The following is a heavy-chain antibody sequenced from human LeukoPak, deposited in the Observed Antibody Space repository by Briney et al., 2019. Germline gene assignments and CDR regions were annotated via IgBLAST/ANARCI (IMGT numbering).Heavy chain of an antibody. CDR3: ATDPIGPGSFDS. CDR1: GYTLNELS. CDR2: FDPEDGET. V-gene: IGHV1-24*01. Sequence: ASVKVSCKVSGYTLNELSMHWVRQAPGKGLEWMGGFDPEDGETMYAQKFKGRVTMTEDKSKNSDYMELSSLRAEDTAVYYCATDPIGPGSFDSWGQGTMVTVSS. D-gene: IGHD2-21*01. J-gene: IGHJ3*02.